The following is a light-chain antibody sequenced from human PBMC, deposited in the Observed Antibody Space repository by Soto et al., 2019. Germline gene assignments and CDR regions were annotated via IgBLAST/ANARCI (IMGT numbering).Light chain of an antibody. CDR3: MQGPHWPPYT. J-gene: IGKJ2*01. CDR2: KVS. Sequence: EVVMTQSPLSLPVTLGQPASISCRSSQSLAYIDGNTYLSWFHQRPGQSPRRLIYKVSNRESGVPERFSGSGSGTDFTLKISRVEAEDVGVYYCMQGPHWPPYTFGQGTKLEIK. CDR1: QSLAYIDGNTY. V-gene: IGKV2-30*01.